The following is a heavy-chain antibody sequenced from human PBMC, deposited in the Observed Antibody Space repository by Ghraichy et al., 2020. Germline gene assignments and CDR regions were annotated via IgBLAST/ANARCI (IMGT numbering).Heavy chain of an antibody. V-gene: IGHV3-9*01. CDR3: AKDGVSAYAYYYDSSGYLGY. CDR2: ISWNSGSI. J-gene: IGHJ4*02. D-gene: IGHD3-22*01. Sequence: SLRLSCAASGFTFDDYAMHWVRQAPGKGLEWVSGISWNSGSIGYADSVKGRFTISRDNAKNSLYLQMNSLRAEDTALYYCAKDGVSAYAYYYDSSGYLGYWGQGTLVTVSS. CDR1: GFTFDDYA.